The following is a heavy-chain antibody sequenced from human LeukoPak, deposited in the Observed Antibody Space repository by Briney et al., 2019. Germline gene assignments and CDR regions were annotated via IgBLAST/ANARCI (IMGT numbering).Heavy chain of an antibody. Sequence: ASVKVSCKVSGYTLTELSMHWVRQAPGKGLEWMGGVDPEDGEIIYAQKFQGRVTMTEDTSIDTAYMELSSLGSEDTAVYYCAIDVGELLTYWGQGTLVTVSS. CDR3: AIDVGELLTY. CDR1: GYTLTELS. CDR2: VDPEDGEI. D-gene: IGHD1-26*01. V-gene: IGHV1-24*01. J-gene: IGHJ4*02.